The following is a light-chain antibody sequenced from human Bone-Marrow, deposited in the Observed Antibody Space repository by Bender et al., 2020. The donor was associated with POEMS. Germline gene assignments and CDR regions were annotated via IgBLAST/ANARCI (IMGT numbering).Light chain of an antibody. Sequence: QSVLTQPLSASGTPGQRVTISCSGGSSIIGAHSVNWYQHLPGTAPTLLIYSSHRRPSKVPDRFSGSRSGPSASLAISGLQSEDEAGYYCAVWDDSLNGWVFGGGTKRTVL. V-gene: IGLV1-44*01. J-gene: IGLJ3*02. CDR1: SSIIGAHS. CDR3: AVWDDSLNGWV. CDR2: SSH.